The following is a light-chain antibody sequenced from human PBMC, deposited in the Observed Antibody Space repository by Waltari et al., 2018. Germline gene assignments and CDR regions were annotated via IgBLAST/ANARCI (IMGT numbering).Light chain of an antibody. CDR1: QSVLYRSNNKNY. Sequence: DIVMTQSPDSLAVSLGERATINCKSSQSVLYRSNNKNYLAWYQQKPGQPPKLLIYWASTRESGVPDRFSGSGSGTDFTLTISSLQAEDVAVYYCQQYLSTPPTFGQGTKVEIK. J-gene: IGKJ1*01. V-gene: IGKV4-1*01. CDR2: WAS. CDR3: QQYLSTPPT.